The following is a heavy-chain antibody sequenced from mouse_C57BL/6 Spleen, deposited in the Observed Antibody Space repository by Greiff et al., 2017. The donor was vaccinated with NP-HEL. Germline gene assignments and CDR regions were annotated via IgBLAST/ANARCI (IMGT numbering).Heavy chain of an antibody. D-gene: IGHD1-1*01. CDR3: TRSTLRYWYFDV. V-gene: IGHV1-15*01. J-gene: IGHJ1*03. Sequence: VQLQQSGAELVRPGASVTLSCKASGYTFTDYEMHWVKQTPVHGLEWIGAIDPETGCTAYNQKFKGKAILTADKASSSAYMEIRSLTSEDSAVYYCTRSTLRYWYFDVWGTGTTVTVSS. CDR1: GYTFTDYE. CDR2: IDPETGCT.